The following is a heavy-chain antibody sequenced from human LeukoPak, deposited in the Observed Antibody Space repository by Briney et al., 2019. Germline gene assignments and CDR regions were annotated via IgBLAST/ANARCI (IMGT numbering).Heavy chain of an antibody. D-gene: IGHD1-26*01. CDR2: IWYDGSNK. CDR1: GFTFSSYG. V-gene: IGHV3-33*01. Sequence: GGSLRLSCAASGFTFSSYGMHWVRQAPGKGLEWVAVIWYDGSNKYYADSVKGRFTISRDNSKNTLHLQMNSLRAEDTAVYYCARLSGSYYYYYGMDVWGQGTTVTVSS. CDR3: ARLSGSYYYYYGMDV. J-gene: IGHJ6*02.